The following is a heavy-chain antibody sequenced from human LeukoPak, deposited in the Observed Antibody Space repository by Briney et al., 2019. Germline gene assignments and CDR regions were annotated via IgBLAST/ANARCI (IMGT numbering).Heavy chain of an antibody. CDR2: IYSGGST. D-gene: IGHD6-19*01. CDR1: GFTVSSND. J-gene: IGHJ4*02. CDR3: ARDSSRWYYFDH. Sequence: GGSLRLSCAASGFTVSSNDMSWVRQAPGKGLEWVSVIYSGGSTYYADSVKGRFTISRDNSKNTLYLQMNSLRAEDTAVYYCARDSSRWYYFDHWGQGTLVTASS. V-gene: IGHV3-66*01.